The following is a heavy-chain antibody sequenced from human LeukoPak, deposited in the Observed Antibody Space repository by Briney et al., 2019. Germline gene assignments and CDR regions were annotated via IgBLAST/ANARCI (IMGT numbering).Heavy chain of an antibody. J-gene: IGHJ4*02. CDR1: GFTLDNTA. Sequence: GGSLRLSCAVSGFTLDNTAMCWVRQAPGKGLEWISGISRMGFTTYYADSVNGRFTISRDTSKNTLYLQMDTLRPEDTALYYCAKEEVPNDYWGQETLVTVSS. V-gene: IGHV3-23*01. CDR2: ISRMGFTT. CDR3: AKEEVPNDY.